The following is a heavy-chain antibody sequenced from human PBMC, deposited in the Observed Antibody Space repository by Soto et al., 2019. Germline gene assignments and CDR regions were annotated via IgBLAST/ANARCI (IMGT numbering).Heavy chain of an antibody. D-gene: IGHD6-19*01. CDR2: IIPIFGTA. V-gene: IGHV1-69*13. CDR1: GGTFSSYA. CDR3: AMESSSGWYGAFDI. J-gene: IGHJ3*02. Sequence: SVKVSCKASGGTFSSYAISWVRQAPGQGLEWMGGIIPIFGTANYAQKFQGRVTITADESTSTAYMELSSLRSEDTAVYYCAMESSSGWYGAFDIWGQGTMVTVSS.